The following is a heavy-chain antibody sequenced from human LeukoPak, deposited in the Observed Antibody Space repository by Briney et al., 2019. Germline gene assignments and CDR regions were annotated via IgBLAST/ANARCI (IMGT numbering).Heavy chain of an antibody. Sequence: GGSLRLSCAASGFTFDDYAMHWVRQAPGKGLEWVSGISWNSGSIGYADSVKGRFTISRDNAKNSLYLQMNSLRAEDTALYYCASHIRGYSSSWYDYWGQGTLVTVSS. J-gene: IGHJ4*02. CDR1: GFTFDDYA. CDR3: ASHIRGYSSSWYDY. D-gene: IGHD6-13*01. V-gene: IGHV3-9*01. CDR2: ISWNSGSI.